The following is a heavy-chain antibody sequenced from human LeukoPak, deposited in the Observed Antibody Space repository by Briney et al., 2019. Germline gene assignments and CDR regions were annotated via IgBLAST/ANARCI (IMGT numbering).Heavy chain of an antibody. D-gene: IGHD4-17*01. J-gene: IGHJ4*02. CDR3: SRDPTSTVTTGDY. CDR2: IYEDGRT. V-gene: IGHV3-53*01. Sequence: PGGSLRLSCAASGFAVTNTYMSWVRQAPGKGLEWVSVIYEDGRTYYADSVRGRFTISRDNSRLFLEMNSLRAEDTAVYYCSRDPTSTVTTGDYWGQGTLVTVSS. CDR1: GFAVTNTY.